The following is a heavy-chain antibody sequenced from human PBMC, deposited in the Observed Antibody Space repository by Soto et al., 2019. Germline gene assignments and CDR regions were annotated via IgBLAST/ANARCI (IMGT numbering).Heavy chain of an antibody. V-gene: IGHV3-30-3*01. CDR1: GFSFSISP. D-gene: IGHD7-27*01. Sequence: GGSLRLSCAASGFSFSISPTHWVRQAPGKGPEWVALISYDGTNKFYADSVKGRFTISRDNSKSTLYLQVDSLRPEDAAVYYCARDPKTSGGQHWAFNYFDSWGQGTLVTVSS. CDR2: ISYDGTNK. CDR3: ARDPKTSGGQHWAFNYFDS. J-gene: IGHJ4*02.